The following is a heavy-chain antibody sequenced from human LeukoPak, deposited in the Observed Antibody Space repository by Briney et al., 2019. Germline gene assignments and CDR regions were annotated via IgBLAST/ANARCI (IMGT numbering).Heavy chain of an antibody. CDR1: GFTFSSYA. V-gene: IGHV3-23*01. D-gene: IGHD6-13*01. Sequence: GGSLRLSCAASGFTFSSYAMSWVRQAPGKGLEWVSTISGSGGRTYYADSVKGRFTISRDNSKNTLSLHMNSLRAEDTALYYCARQLGTSYFDYWGQGTLVTVSS. CDR3: ARQLGTSYFDY. J-gene: IGHJ4*02. CDR2: ISGSGGRT.